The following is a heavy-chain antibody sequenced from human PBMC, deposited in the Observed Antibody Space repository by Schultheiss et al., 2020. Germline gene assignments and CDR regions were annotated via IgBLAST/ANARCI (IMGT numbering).Heavy chain of an antibody. CDR1: GFTFSSYA. V-gene: IGHV3-48*01. J-gene: IGHJ4*02. D-gene: IGHD1-26*01. CDR3: ARDRGSRD. Sequence: GGSLRLSCAASGFTFSSYAMSWVRQAPGKGLEWVSYISSSSSTIYYADSVKGRFTISRDNAKNSLYLQMNSLRAEDTAVYYCARDRGSRDWGQVTLVTVSS. CDR2: ISSSSSTI.